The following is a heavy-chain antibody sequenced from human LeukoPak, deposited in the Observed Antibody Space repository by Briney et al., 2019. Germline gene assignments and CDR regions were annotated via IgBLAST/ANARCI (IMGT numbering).Heavy chain of an antibody. V-gene: IGHV3-30*03. CDR1: GFTFSSYA. D-gene: IGHD1-26*01. Sequence: GGSLRPSCAASGFTFSSYAMSWVRQAPGKGLEWVAFISYEGKTEYYAESVKGRFTVSRDNSKNTLYLQVNSLRAEDTAVYYCARDLSGRYVWDYWGQGTLVSVSS. CDR3: ARDLSGRYVWDY. J-gene: IGHJ4*02. CDR2: ISYEGKTE.